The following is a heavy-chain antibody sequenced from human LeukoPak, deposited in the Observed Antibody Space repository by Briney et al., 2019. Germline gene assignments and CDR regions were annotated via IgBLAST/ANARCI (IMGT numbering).Heavy chain of an antibody. CDR3: AKDHSGSLHDY. V-gene: IGHV3-33*06. Sequence: GGSLRLSCEASGFSFSSYGMHWVRQAPGKGLEWVAVVWYDGSNRYYADSVKGRFTISRDNSKNTLYLQMNSLRAEDTAVYYCAKDHSGSLHDYWGQGTVVTVSS. CDR1: GFSFSSYG. J-gene: IGHJ4*02. CDR2: VWYDGSNR. D-gene: IGHD1-26*01.